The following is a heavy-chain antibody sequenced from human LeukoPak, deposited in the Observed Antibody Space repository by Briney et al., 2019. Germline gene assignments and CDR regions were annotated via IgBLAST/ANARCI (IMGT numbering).Heavy chain of an antibody. CDR2: IKQDGSEK. CDR1: GFTFSNYW. Sequence: GGSLRLSCAASGFTFSNYWMGWVRQAPGKGLEWVANIKQDGSEKYYVDSVKGRFTISRDNTKSSLYLQMNSLRAEDTAVYYCAGWGRYYYDSSGYYPNWFDPWGQGTLVTVSS. CDR3: AGWGRYYYDSSGYYPNWFDP. J-gene: IGHJ5*02. D-gene: IGHD3-22*01. V-gene: IGHV3-7*03.